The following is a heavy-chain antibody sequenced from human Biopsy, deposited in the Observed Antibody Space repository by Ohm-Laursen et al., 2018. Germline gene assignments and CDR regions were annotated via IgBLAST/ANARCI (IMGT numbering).Heavy chain of an antibody. D-gene: IGHD1-1*01. CDR1: GYTLTELS. CDR3: AADINVWNVNY. CDR2: FATENGKT. Sequence: ASVKVSCTVSGYTLTELSMHWVRHAPGKGLEWMGGFATENGKTVYAPTFQARVSMTEDTSTDRAYMELRSLTSEDLTVYYCAADINVWNVNYWGQGTQVTVSS. J-gene: IGHJ4*02. V-gene: IGHV1-24*01.